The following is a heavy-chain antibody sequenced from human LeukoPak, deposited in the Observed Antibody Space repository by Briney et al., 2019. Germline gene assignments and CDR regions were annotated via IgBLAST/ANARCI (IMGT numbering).Heavy chain of an antibody. V-gene: IGHV3-23*01. Sequence: PGGSLRLSCAASGFTFSTYAMTWVRQAPGKGLEWVSAIGGSDGSTYYADSVKGRFAISRDNSKNTLYLQMNSLRAEDTAVYYCATHHTSHYSHYYFDFWGQGTLVTVSS. CDR3: ATHHTSHYSHYYFDF. D-gene: IGHD2-2*01. CDR1: GFTFSTYA. J-gene: IGHJ4*02. CDR2: IGGSDGST.